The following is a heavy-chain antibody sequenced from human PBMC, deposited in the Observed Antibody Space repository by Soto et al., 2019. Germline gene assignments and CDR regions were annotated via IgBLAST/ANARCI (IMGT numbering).Heavy chain of an antibody. CDR1: GGSFSGYY. CDR2: INHSGST. V-gene: IGHV4-34*01. D-gene: IGHD2-2*01. Sequence: SETLSLTCAVYGGSFSGYYWSWIRQPPGKGLEWIGEINHSGSTNYNPSLKSRVTISVDTSKNQFSLKLSSVTAADTAVYYCARGGPTKPAGVVRQKKNWFDPWGQGTLVTVSS. CDR3: ARGGPTKPAGVVRQKKNWFDP. J-gene: IGHJ5*02.